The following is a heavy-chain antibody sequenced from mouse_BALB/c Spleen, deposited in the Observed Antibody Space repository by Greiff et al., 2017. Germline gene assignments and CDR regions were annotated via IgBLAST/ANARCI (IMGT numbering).Heavy chain of an antibody. CDR2: IYPYNGGT. CDR3: ARSHDGYFFFDY. D-gene: IGHD2-3*01. J-gene: IGHJ2*01. Sequence: VQLKESGPELVKPGASVKISCKASGYTFTDYNMHWVKQSHGKSLEWIGYIYPYNGGTGYNQKFKSKATLTVDNSSSTAYMELRSLTSEDSAVYYCARSHDGYFFFDYWGQGTTLTVSS. CDR1: GYTFTDYN. V-gene: IGHV1S29*02.